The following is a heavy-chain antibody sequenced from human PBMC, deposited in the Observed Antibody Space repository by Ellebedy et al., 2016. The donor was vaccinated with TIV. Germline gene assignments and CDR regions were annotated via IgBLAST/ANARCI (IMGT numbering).Heavy chain of an antibody. CDR1: GFTFSSYG. CDR3: ATDWVGGRRSDFDY. V-gene: IGHV3-33*08. J-gene: IGHJ4*02. D-gene: IGHD6-19*01. CDR2: LWFDGDNR. Sequence: GESLKISCAASGFTFSSYGMHWVRQAPGKGLEWVAGLWFDGDNRYYADSVKGRFTISRDNSKNTLYLQMNSLRSEDTAVYYCATDWVGGRRSDFDYWGQGTLVTASS.